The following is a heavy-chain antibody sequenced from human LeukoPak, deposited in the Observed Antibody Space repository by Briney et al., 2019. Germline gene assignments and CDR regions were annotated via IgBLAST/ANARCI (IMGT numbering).Heavy chain of an antibody. Sequence: GASVKVSCKASGYTFTDYYIHWVRQAPGQGLEWMGWINPHSGGTNYAQNFQDRVTMTRDTSISTAYMDLSRLRSDDTAVYYCARGSWFGDLLYAQPAYYFDYWSQGTLVTVSS. CDR1: GYTFTDYY. V-gene: IGHV1-2*02. CDR2: INPHSGGT. J-gene: IGHJ4*02. CDR3: ARGSWFGDLLYAQPAYYFDY. D-gene: IGHD3-10*01.